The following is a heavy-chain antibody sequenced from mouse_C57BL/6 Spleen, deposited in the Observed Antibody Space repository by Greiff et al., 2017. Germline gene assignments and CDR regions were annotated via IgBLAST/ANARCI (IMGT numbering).Heavy chain of an antibody. Sequence: VQLQQSGPELVKPGASVKISCKASGYAFSSSWMNWVKQRPGKGLEWIGRIYPGDGDTNYNGKFKGKATLTADKSSSTAYMQLSSLTSEDSAVYFCAGYDGYAKDYWGQGTSVTVSS. CDR1: GYAFSSSW. CDR2: IYPGDGDT. V-gene: IGHV1-82*01. D-gene: IGHD2-2*01. CDR3: AGYDGYAKDY. J-gene: IGHJ4*01.